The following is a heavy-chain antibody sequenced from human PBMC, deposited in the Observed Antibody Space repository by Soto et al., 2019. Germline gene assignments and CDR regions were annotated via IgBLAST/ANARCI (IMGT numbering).Heavy chain of an antibody. CDR1: GDSVSSNSAA. CDR3: ARAYCSFCSCWAWSNWFVP. V-gene: IGHV6-1*01. Sequence: SQTLSLTCAISGDSVSSNSAAWNWIRQSPSRGLEWLGRTYYRSKWYNDYAVSVKSRITINPDTSKNQFSLQLNSVTPEDTAVYYCARAYCSFCSCWAWSNWFVPWCPGTLVTVSS. D-gene: IGHD2-15*01. CDR2: TYYRSKWYN. J-gene: IGHJ5*02.